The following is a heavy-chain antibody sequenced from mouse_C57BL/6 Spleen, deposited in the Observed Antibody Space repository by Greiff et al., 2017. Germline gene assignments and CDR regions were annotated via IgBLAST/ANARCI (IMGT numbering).Heavy chain of an antibody. J-gene: IGHJ4*01. V-gene: IGHV14-1*01. Sequence: VQLQQSGAELVRPGASVKLSCTASGFNIKDYYMHWVKQRPEQGLEWIGRIDPEDGDTEYAPKFQGKATMTADTSSNTAYLQLSSLTSEDTDGYYCTTDNYDVKAMDYWGQGTSVTVSS. D-gene: IGHD2-12*01. CDR2: IDPEDGDT. CDR1: GFNIKDYY. CDR3: TTDNYDVKAMDY.